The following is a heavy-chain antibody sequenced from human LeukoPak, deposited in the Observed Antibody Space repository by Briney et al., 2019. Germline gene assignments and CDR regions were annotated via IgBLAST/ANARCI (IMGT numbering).Heavy chain of an antibody. J-gene: IGHJ4*02. D-gene: IGHD2-15*01. CDR3: ARGLCSGGSCYSSPDY. CDR2: INWNGGGT. CDR1: GYSFKDYG. Sequence: GGSLRLSCAATGYSFKDYGMHWVRQPPGKGLEWVSAINWNGGGTDYADSVKGRFTIFRDNAKNSVYLQMNSLRAEDTAVYYCARGLCSGGSCYSSPDYWGQGTLVIVSS. V-gene: IGHV3-20*04.